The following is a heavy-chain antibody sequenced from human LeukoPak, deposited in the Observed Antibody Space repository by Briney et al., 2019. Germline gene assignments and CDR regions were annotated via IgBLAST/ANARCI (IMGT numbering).Heavy chain of an antibody. CDR3: ANLDPIVVVPAV. V-gene: IGHV3-53*01. Sequence: GGSLRLSCAASGFTVSSNYMSWVRQAPGKGLEWVPVIYSGGSTYYADSVKGRFTISRDNSKNTLYLQMNSLRAEDTAVYYCANLDPIVVVPAVWGQGTLVTVSS. CDR1: GFTVSSNY. CDR2: IYSGGST. D-gene: IGHD2-2*01. J-gene: IGHJ4*02.